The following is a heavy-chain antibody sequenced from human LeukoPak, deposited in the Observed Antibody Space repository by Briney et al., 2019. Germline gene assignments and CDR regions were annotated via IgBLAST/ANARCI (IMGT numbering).Heavy chain of an antibody. D-gene: IGHD3-22*01. J-gene: IGHJ3*02. CDR3: ATEARLYDSSGYQGAFDI. CDR2: INHNGST. Sequence: SETLSLTCAVYGGSFSDYYWSWIRQPPGRGLEWIGEINHNGSTNYNPSLKSRVTISVDTSLNQFSLNVNSMTAADTAVYYCATEARLYDSSGYQGAFDIWGQGTMVTVSS. CDR1: GGSFSDYY. V-gene: IGHV4-34*01.